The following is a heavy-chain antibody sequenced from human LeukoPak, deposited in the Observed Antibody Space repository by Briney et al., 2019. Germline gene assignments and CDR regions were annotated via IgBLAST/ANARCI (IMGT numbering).Heavy chain of an antibody. J-gene: IGHJ4*02. CDR3: ARHGYYYGSGSYSST. CDR2: IYYSGSST. D-gene: IGHD3-10*01. CDR1: GGSISSYY. V-gene: IGHV4-59*08. Sequence: SETLSLTCTVSGGSISSYYWSWIRQPPGKGLEWIGYIYYSGSSTNYNPSLKSRVTISVDKSKNQFSLKLSSVTAADTAVYYCARHGYYYGSGSYSSTWGQGTLVTVSS.